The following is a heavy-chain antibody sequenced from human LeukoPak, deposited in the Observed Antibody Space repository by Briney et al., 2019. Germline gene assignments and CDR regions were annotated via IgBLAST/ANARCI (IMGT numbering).Heavy chain of an antibody. CDR3: ARGVYIAAAQYGY. V-gene: IGHV4-59*01. Sequence: SETLSLTYTVSGGSISSYYWSWIRQPPGKGLEWIGYIYYSGTTNYNPSLKSRVTISVDTSKTQFSLKLSSVTAADTAVYYCARGVYIAAAQYGYWGQGTLVTVSS. CDR1: GGSISSYY. D-gene: IGHD6-13*01. CDR2: IYYSGTT. J-gene: IGHJ4*02.